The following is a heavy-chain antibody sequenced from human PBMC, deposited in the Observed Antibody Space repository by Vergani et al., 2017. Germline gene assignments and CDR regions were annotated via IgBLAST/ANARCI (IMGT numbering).Heavy chain of an antibody. CDR2: INNDGHT. V-gene: IGHV4-34*02. D-gene: IGHD1-1*01. Sequence: QVQLQQWGAGVVKPSGTLSLTCAVFGESFSSFYWSWIRQPPGKGLEWIGEINNDGHTNYNPSLESRVTVSRDTAKNQFSLNLMSVTAADTAMYYCAVRPRVNLVGGEIGTGRTFDYWSQGSLVTVAS. CDR3: AVRPRVNLVGGEIGTGRTFDY. CDR1: GESFSSFY. J-gene: IGHJ4*02.